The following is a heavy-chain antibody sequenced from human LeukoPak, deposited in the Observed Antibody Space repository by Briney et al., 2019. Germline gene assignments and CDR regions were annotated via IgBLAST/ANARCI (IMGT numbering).Heavy chain of an antibody. Sequence: SETLSLTCTVSGGSISSGGYYWSWIRQHPGKGLEWIGYIYYSGSTYYNPSLKSRVTISVDTSKNQFSLKLSSVTAADTAVYYCARGATWIQLWANLYLDYWGQGTLVTVSS. CDR3: ARGATWIQLWANLYLDY. V-gene: IGHV4-31*03. CDR1: GGSISSGGYY. D-gene: IGHD5-18*01. J-gene: IGHJ4*02. CDR2: IYYSGST.